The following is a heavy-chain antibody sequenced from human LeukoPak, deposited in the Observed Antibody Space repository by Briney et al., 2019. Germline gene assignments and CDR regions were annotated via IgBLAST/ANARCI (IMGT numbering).Heavy chain of an antibody. CDR3: ARGRPIATVTTKVFDY. D-gene: IGHD4-17*01. CDR1: GYTFTSYG. CDR2: ISAYNGNT. V-gene: IGHV1-18*01. Sequence: RRASVKVSCKASGYTFTSYGISWVRQAPGQGLEWMGWISAYNGNTNYAQKLQGRVTMTTDTSTSTAYMELRSLRSDDTAVYYCARGRPIATVTTKVFDYWGQGTLVTVSS. J-gene: IGHJ4*02.